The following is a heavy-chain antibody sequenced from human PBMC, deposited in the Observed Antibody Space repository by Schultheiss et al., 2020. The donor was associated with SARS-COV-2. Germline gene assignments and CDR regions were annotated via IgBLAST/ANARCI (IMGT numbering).Heavy chain of an antibody. CDR1: GGSFSGYY. Sequence: SQTLSLTCAVYGGSFSGYYWSWIRQPPGKGLEWIGEINDGRGTKYNPSLKSRVTISIDSSKNQFSLELSSVTAADTAIYYCARDHPLGSNSGWFGLDYYNGIDVWSQGTTVTVSS. V-gene: IGHV4-34*01. CDR3: ARDHPLGSNSGWFGLDYYNGIDV. CDR2: INDGRGT. D-gene: IGHD6-19*01. J-gene: IGHJ6*02.